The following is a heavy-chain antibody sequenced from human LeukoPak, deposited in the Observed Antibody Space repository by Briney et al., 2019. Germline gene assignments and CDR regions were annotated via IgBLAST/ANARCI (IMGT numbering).Heavy chain of an antibody. Sequence: SQTLSLTCTVPGGSISSGGYYWSWIRQHPGKGLEWIGYIYYSGSTYYNPSLKSRVTISVDTSKNQFSLKLSSVTAADTAVYYCARDVAGASTNWFDPWGQGTLVTVSS. CDR1: GGSISSGGYY. D-gene: IGHD2/OR15-2a*01. CDR2: IYYSGST. CDR3: ARDVAGASTNWFDP. V-gene: IGHV4-31*03. J-gene: IGHJ5*02.